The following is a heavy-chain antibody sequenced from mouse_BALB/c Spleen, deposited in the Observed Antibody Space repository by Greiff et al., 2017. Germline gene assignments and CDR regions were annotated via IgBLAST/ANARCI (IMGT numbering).Heavy chain of an antibody. J-gene: IGHJ3*01. CDR3: ARSYYGSSSRFAY. Sequence: EVQLQQSEAELVKPGASVKLSCTASGFNIKDTYMHWVKQRPEQGLEWIGRIDPANGNTKYDPKFQGKATITADTSSNTAYLQLSSLTSEDTAVYYCARSYYGSSSRFAYWGQGTLVTVSA. CDR2: IDPANGNT. V-gene: IGHV14-3*02. CDR1: GFNIKDTY. D-gene: IGHD1-1*01.